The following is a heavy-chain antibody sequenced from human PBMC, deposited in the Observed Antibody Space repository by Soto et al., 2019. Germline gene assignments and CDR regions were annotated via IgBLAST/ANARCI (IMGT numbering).Heavy chain of an antibody. CDR2: IVVGSGNT. J-gene: IGHJ4*02. CDR1: GLTFRSSA. CDR3: SADPYYYDSSSYYSFDY. V-gene: IGHV1-58*01. D-gene: IGHD3-22*01. Sequence: GASVKVSCKASGLTFRSSAVQWVRQARGQRLEWIGWIVVGSGNTNYAQKFQERVTFTRDMSTSTAYMELSGLRSEDTAVYYCSADPYYYDSSSYYSFDYWGQGTLVTVSS.